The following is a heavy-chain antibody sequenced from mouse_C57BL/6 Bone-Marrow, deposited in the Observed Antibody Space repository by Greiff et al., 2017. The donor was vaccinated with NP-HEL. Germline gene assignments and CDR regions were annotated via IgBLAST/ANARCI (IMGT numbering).Heavy chain of an antibody. CDR2: IYPGDGDT. CDR3: ARKGYDGDPYYFDY. Sequence: LEESGPELVKPGASVKISCKASGYAFSSSWMNWVKQRPGKGLEWIGRIYPGDGDTSYNGKFKGKATLTADKSSSTAYMQLSSLTAEDSAVYFCARKGYDGDPYYFDYWGQGTTLTVSS. D-gene: IGHD2-2*01. V-gene: IGHV1-82*01. CDR1: GYAFSSSW. J-gene: IGHJ2*01.